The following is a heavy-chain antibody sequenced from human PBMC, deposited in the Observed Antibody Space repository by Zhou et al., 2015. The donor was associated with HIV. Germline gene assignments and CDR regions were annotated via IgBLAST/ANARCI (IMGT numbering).Heavy chain of an antibody. D-gene: IGHD3-9*01. Sequence: QVQLVQSGAEVKKPGSSVKVSCKASGGTFSNYAISWVRQAPGHGLEWVGRNIPNFGVSNYAQKFQGRVTITADKSTGTAYMELSSLRSDDTAVYYCAALFNPISHYYYMDVWGKGTTVTVSS. CDR1: GGTFSNYA. J-gene: IGHJ6*03. V-gene: IGHV1-69*09. CDR2: NIPNFGVS. CDR3: AALFNPISHYYYMDV.